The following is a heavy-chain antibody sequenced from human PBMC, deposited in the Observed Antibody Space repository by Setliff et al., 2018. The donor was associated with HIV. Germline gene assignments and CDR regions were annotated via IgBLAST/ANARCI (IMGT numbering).Heavy chain of an antibody. Sequence: SETLSLTCNVSGGSISSYYWSWIRQPPGKGLEWIGYIYYSGSTSYNPSLKSRVTISVDTSKNQFSLKLSSVTAADTAVYYCARDTYYYDSSGYSPDAFDIWGQGTMVTVSS. CDR1: GGSISSYY. V-gene: IGHV4-59*01. CDR3: ARDTYYYDSSGYSPDAFDI. J-gene: IGHJ3*02. D-gene: IGHD3-22*01. CDR2: IYYSGST.